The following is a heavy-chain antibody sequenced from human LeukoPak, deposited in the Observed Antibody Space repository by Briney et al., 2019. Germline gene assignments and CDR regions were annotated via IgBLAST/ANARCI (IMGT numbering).Heavy chain of an antibody. V-gene: IGHV3-30*02. J-gene: IGHJ4*02. CDR3: AREHDYTNNAGDY. CDR2: IANDGSDK. CDR1: GFTFSRYG. D-gene: IGHD4-11*01. Sequence: GGSLRLSCAASGFTFSRYGMHWVRQAPGKGLEWVAFIANDGSDKDYADSVKGRFTISRDNSKNTLFLQMNSLRPEDTAVYYCAREHDYTNNAGDYWGQGTLVTVSS.